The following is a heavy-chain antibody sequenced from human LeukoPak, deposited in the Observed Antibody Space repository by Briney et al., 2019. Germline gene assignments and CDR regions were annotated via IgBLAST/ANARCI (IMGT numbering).Heavy chain of an antibody. J-gene: IGHJ4*02. CDR2: ISPSGGST. Sequence: ASVKVSCKAFGYTFTSNYMHWVRQAPGQGPEWMGVISPSGGSTTYAQKFQGRVTLTRDMSTSTDYLELSSLRSEDTAVYYCARAHNYYDSSHNDYWGQGTLVTVSS. D-gene: IGHD3-22*01. CDR3: ARAHNYYDSSHNDY. CDR1: GYTFTSNY. V-gene: IGHV1-46*01.